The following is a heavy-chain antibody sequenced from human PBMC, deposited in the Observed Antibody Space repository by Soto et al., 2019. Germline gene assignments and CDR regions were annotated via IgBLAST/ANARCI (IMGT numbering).Heavy chain of an antibody. D-gene: IGHD3-10*01. J-gene: IGHJ4*02. CDR2: INPSGGST. CDR1: GGTFSSYA. V-gene: IGHV1-46*01. Sequence: GASVKVSCKASGGTFSSYAISWVLQAPGQGLEWMGGINPSGGSTSYAQKFQGRVTMTRDTSTSTVYMELSSLRSEDTAVYYCARDHVRYYYGSGSHPGYWGQGTLVTVSS. CDR3: ARDHVRYYYGSGSHPGY.